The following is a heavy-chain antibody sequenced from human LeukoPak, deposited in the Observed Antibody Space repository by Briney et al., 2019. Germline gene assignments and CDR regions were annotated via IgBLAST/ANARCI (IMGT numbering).Heavy chain of an antibody. D-gene: IGHD6-19*01. CDR3: ARGQWLPIDAFDI. CDR1: GGSISGYY. J-gene: IGHJ3*02. V-gene: IGHV4-59*01. Sequence: PSETLSLTCTVSGGSISGYYWSWIRQPPGKGPEGTGNIHYSGSTNYNPSLRSRVTISVDTSKNQFSLKLTSVTAADTAVYYCARGQWLPIDAFDIWGQGTMVTVSS. CDR2: IHYSGST.